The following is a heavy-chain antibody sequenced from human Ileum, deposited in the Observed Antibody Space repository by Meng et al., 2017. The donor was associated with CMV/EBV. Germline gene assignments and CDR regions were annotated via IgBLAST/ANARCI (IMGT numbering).Heavy chain of an antibody. CDR1: GDSTSGFF. V-gene: IGHV4-4*07. J-gene: IGHJ4*02. Sequence: QVPLPESGPGLVKPSETLSLTCTVSGDSTSGFFWSWIRQPAGKGLEWIGRIYSSGSTFYNPSLESRVTMSIDTSKNQFSLRLASVTAADTAVYFCAKEQSIGIAVTGIFDFWGQGALVTVSS. CDR3: AKEQSIGIAVTGIFDF. D-gene: IGHD6-19*01. CDR2: IYSSGST.